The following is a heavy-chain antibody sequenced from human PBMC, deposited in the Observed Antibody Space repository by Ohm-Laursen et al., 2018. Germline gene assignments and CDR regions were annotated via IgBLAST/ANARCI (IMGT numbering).Heavy chain of an antibody. J-gene: IGHJ5*02. CDR1: GYTFTSYD. CDR2: INPKSGGT. D-gene: IGHD1-14*01. V-gene: IGHV1-2*06. Sequence: GSSVKVSCKASGYTFTSYDMHWVRLAPGQGLEWLGRINPKSGGTDYAQKFQDRVTMTRDTSITTAYMELRTLSSDDTAVYYCAKDLIKRTGPPWFDPWGQGTLVTVSS. CDR3: AKDLIKRTGPPWFDP.